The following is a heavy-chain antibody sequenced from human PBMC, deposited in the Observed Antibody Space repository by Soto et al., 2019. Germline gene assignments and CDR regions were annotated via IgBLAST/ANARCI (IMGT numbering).Heavy chain of an antibody. J-gene: IGHJ5*02. V-gene: IGHV4-34*02. CDR3: ARGGDDSKVRRT. CDR2: IHPSGIT. CDR1: GESCSGYY. Sequence: QAQLQQWGAGVLKPSETLSLTCAVYGESCSGYYCSWTRQPPGKGLEWIGEIHPSGITYFNPSLQTRVTMSLDTSKNQFSLKLSSVTAADTAIYYCARGGDDSKVRRTCGQGTLVTVSS. D-gene: IGHD1-26*01.